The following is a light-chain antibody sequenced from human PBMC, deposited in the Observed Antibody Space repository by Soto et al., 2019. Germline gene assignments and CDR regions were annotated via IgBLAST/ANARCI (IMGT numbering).Light chain of an antibody. CDR2: GAS. CDR3: QQYDDWSIT. Sequence: EIMMTQSPATLSVSPGQRATLSCRASQSVGSSLAWYQQKPGQAPRLLIYGASTRATGIPARFSGSGSGTEFTLTISGLESEDFAVYYCQQYDDWSITFGQGTRLEIK. CDR1: QSVGSS. V-gene: IGKV3D-15*01. J-gene: IGKJ5*01.